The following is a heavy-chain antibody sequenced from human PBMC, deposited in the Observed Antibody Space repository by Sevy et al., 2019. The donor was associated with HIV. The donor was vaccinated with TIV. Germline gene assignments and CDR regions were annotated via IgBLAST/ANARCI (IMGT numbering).Heavy chain of an antibody. J-gene: IGHJ5*02. CDR1: GYTFTSYA. V-gene: IGHV1-3*01. CDR2: INAGNGNT. CDR3: ARDQFCLVTDIVVVPAAISGHWFDP. D-gene: IGHD2-2*01. Sequence: ASVKVSCKASGYTFTSYAMHWVRQAPGQRLEWMGWINAGNGNTKYSQKFQGRVTITRDTSANTAYMGLSSRRSEATAVYYCARDQFCLVTDIVVVPAAISGHWFDPWGQGTLVTVSS.